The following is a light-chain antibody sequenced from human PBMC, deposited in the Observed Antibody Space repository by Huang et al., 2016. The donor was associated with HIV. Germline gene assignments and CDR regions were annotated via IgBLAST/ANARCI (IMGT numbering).Light chain of an antibody. V-gene: IGKV1-39*01. CDR3: QQSYSTPRVT. Sequence: DIQMTQSPSSLSAFVGDSVTITCRASQNIDIRLNWYQQKPGKAPKLLIYDTSNLHNGVPSRFSGSGSGTDFILTINSLQPEDSATYSCQQSYSTPRVTFGPGTKIHI. J-gene: IGKJ3*01. CDR2: DTS. CDR1: QNIDIR.